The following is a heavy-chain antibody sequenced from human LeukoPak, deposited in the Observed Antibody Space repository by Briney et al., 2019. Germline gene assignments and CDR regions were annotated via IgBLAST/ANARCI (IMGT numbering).Heavy chain of an antibody. D-gene: IGHD2-8*01. CDR1: GFTFDDYA. CDR2: ISWNSGSI. V-gene: IGHV3-9*01. Sequence: GRSLRLSCAASGFTFDDYAMHWVRQAPGKGLEWVSGISWNSGSIGYADSVKGRFTISRDNAKNSLYLQMNSLRAEDTALYYCAKDSSMTNGAFDIWGQGTMVTVSS. CDR3: AKDSSMTNGAFDI. J-gene: IGHJ3*02.